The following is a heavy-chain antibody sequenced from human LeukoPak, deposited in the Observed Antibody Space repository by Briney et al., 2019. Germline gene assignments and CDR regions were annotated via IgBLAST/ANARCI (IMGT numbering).Heavy chain of an antibody. CDR3: ARRLLWFGESPGWFDP. J-gene: IGHJ5*02. V-gene: IGHV4-59*01. D-gene: IGHD3-10*01. CDR1: GGSISSYY. CDR2: IYYSGST. Sequence: PSETLSLTCTVSGGSISSYYWSWIRQPPGKGLEWIGYIYYSGSTNYNPSLKSRVTISVDTSKNQFSLKLSSVTAADTAVYYCARRLLWFGESPGWFDPWGQGTLVTVSS.